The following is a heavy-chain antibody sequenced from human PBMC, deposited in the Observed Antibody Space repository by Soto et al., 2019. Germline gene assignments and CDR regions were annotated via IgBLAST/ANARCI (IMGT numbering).Heavy chain of an antibody. V-gene: IGHV1-69*01. Sequence: QVQLVQSGAEVKKPGSSVKVSCKASGGTFSSYAISWVRQAPGQGLEWMGGIIPIFGTANYAQKFQGRVTITADESTSTAYMELSSLRSEGTAVYYCASGYCSSTSCYVGDAFDIWGQGTMVTVSS. J-gene: IGHJ3*02. CDR3: ASGYCSSTSCYVGDAFDI. D-gene: IGHD2-2*03. CDR1: GGTFSSYA. CDR2: IIPIFGTA.